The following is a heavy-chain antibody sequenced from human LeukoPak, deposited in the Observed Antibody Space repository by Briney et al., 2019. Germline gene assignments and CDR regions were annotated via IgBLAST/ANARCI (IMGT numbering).Heavy chain of an antibody. CDR3: ARRRGSGSYSSTHFDY. CDR2: IYPGDSDT. D-gene: IGHD3-10*01. CDR1: GYSFTSYW. V-gene: IGHV5-51*01. Sequence: GESLKISCKGSGYSFTSYWIGWVRQMPGKGLEWMGIIYPGDSDTRYSPSFQGQVTISADKSISTAYLQWSSLKAPDTAMYYCARRRGSGSYSSTHFDYWGQGTLVTVSS. J-gene: IGHJ4*02.